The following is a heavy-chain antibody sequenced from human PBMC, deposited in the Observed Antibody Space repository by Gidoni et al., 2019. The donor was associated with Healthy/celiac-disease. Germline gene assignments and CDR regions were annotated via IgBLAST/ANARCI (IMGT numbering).Heavy chain of an antibody. V-gene: IGHV3-7*05. CDR2: IKQDGSEK. Sequence: EVQLVESGGGLVQPGGYRRLSCAAYGLPFSSYWMIWFRQAPGKVLEWVPNIKQDGSEKYYVDSLQCRFTLSRDNAKNSLYLQMNSLRAEDTAVYYCAREYYDILTGWELDYWGQGPLVTVSS. CDR1: GLPFSSYW. CDR3: AREYYDILTGWELDY. D-gene: IGHD3-9*01. J-gene: IGHJ4*02.